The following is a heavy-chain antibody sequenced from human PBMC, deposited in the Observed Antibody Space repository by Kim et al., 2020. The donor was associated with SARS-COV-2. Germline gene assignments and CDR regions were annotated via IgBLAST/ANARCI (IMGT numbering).Heavy chain of an antibody. J-gene: IGHJ3*02. CDR3: ARVRSGSYWDAFDI. Sequence: ADSVKGRFTISRDNSKNMLYLQMNSLRAEDTAVYYCARVRSGSYWDAFDIWGQGTMVTVSS. V-gene: IGHV3-30*01. D-gene: IGHD1-26*01.